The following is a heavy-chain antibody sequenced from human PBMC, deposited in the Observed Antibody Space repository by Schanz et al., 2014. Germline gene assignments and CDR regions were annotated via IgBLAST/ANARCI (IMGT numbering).Heavy chain of an antibody. CDR2: SRNKGHSYTS. J-gene: IGHJ4*02. D-gene: IGHD3-9*01. Sequence: VQLVESGGGVVRPGGSLRLSCAASGFTFNSYAFHWVRQAPGKGLEWVGHSRNKGHSYTSEYAASVKGRFTISRDESESSLYLQMDSLKTEDTAVYYCARRNFYDKSAAFDYWGQGSLVTVSS. V-gene: IGHV3-72*01. CDR3: ARRNFYDKSAAFDY. CDR1: GFTFNSYA.